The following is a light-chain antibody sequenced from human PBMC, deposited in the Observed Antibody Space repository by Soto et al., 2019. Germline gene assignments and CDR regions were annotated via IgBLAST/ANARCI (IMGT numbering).Light chain of an antibody. J-gene: IGLJ1*01. CDR2: GNS. Sequence: QSVLTQPPSVSAAPGQKVTISCSGRYSNIGAGYDVHWYQQLPGTAPKLLVYGNSNRPPGVPDRFSGSKSGTSASLAITGLQAEDEADYYCQSYDSGLGVSYVFGTGTKVTVL. V-gene: IGLV1-40*01. CDR3: QSYDSGLGVSYV. CDR1: YSNIGAGYD.